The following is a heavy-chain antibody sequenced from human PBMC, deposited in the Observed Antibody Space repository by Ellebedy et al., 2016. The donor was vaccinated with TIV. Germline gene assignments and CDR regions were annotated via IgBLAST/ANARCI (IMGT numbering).Heavy chain of an antibody. CDR1: GTTVNTYA. D-gene: IGHD6-19*01. V-gene: IGHV3-23*01. CDR2: ISGSGVTT. Sequence: GESLKIPCADSGTTVNTYAMSWVRQDPGKGLEWVSHISGSGVTTYYADSMRGRFSISRDNSKNTLFLQMNSLRADDTAVYYCAGYRGEAVAGNWFDPWGQGTLVTVSS. CDR3: AGYRGEAVAGNWFDP. J-gene: IGHJ5*02.